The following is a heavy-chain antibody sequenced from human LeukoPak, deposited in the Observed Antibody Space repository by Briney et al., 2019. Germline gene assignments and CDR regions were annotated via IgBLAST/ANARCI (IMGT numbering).Heavy chain of an antibody. Sequence: SQTLSLTCTVSGGSISSGDYYWSWLRQPPGKGLEWIGYIYYSGSTYYNPSLKSRVTISVDTSKNQFSLKLSSVTAADTAVYYCAREGYYYGSGCLDPWGQGTLVTVSS. CDR3: AREGYYYGSGCLDP. V-gene: IGHV4-30-4*01. CDR1: GGSISSGDYY. CDR2: IYYSGST. J-gene: IGHJ5*02. D-gene: IGHD3-10*01.